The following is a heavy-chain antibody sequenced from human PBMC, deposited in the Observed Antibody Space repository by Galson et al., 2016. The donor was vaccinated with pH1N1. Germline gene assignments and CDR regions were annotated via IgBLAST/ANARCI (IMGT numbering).Heavy chain of an antibody. Sequence: SVKVSCKASGYTFTSYGINWVRQAPGQGLEWMGWISAYNGNTNYAQRFQGRVTMTTDTSTSTADMELGSLRPDDTAIYYCARDRGAFDIWGQGTMVTVSS. CDR2: ISAYNGNT. CDR1: GYTFTSYG. V-gene: IGHV1-18*01. CDR3: ARDRGAFDI. J-gene: IGHJ3*02. D-gene: IGHD3-10*01.